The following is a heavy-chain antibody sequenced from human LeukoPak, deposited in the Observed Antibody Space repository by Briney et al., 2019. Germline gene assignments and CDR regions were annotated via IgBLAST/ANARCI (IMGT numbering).Heavy chain of an antibody. CDR1: GGSISSGGYY. CDR2: IYYSGST. J-gene: IGHJ4*02. Sequence: SETLSLTCTVSGGSISSGGYYWSWIRQHPGKGLEWIGYIYYSGSTYYNPSLKSRVTISVDTSKNQFSLKLSSVTAADTAVYYCARDGSGYYGYFDYWGQGTLVTVSS. V-gene: IGHV4-31*03. D-gene: IGHD3-22*01. CDR3: ARDGSGYYGYFDY.